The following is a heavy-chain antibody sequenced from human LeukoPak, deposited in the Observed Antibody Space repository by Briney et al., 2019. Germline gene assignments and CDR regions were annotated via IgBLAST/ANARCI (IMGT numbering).Heavy chain of an antibody. J-gene: IGHJ4*02. D-gene: IGHD1-20*01. V-gene: IGHV3-30*18. CDR2: ISYDGSDK. Sequence: GGSLRLSCAASGFTFSNYGMHWVRQAPGKGLEWVAVISYDGSDKYYADSVKGRFTISRDNSKNTLYLQINSLRAEDTAVYYCAKTPRTYNWNYLDYWGQGTLVTVSS. CDR3: AKTPRTYNWNYLDY. CDR1: GFTFSNYG.